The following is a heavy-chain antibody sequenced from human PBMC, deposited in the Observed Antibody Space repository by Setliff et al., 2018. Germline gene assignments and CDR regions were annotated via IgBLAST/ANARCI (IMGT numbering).Heavy chain of an antibody. CDR3: ARRETYYNFWSGYYAY. CDR2: IYHSGST. D-gene: IGHD3-3*01. CDR1: GGSISRSSYY. J-gene: IGHJ4*02. V-gene: IGHV4-39*07. Sequence: KASETLSLTCTVSGGSISRSSYYWGWIRQPPGKGLEWIGSIYHSGSTNYNPSLKSRVTISVDTSKNQFSLKLSSVTAADTAVYYCARRETYYNFWSGYYAYWGQGTLVTVS.